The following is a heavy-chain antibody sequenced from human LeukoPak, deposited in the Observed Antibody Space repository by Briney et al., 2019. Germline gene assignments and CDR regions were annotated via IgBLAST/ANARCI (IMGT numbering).Heavy chain of an antibody. CDR3: AKXXXXXRXXXXX. Sequence: GGSLRLSCAASGFTFSSYAMSWVRRAPGKGLEWVSGTSGSGVKIYYADSVKGRFTISRDNSKNTLYLQMNSLRAEDTAVYYCAKXXXXXRXXXXXXGQXTLVTVSS. J-gene: IGHJ4*02. D-gene: IGHD1-14*01. CDR2: TSGSGVKI. V-gene: IGHV3-23*01. CDR1: GFTFSSYA.